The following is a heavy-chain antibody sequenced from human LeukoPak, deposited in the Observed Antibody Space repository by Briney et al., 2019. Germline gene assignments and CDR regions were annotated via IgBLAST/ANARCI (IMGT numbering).Heavy chain of an antibody. V-gene: IGHV4-59*01. J-gene: IGHJ4*02. D-gene: IGHD5-12*01. Sequence: SETLSLTCTVSGGSISRYYWSWIRQPPGKGLEWIGYIYYSGSTNYNPSLKSRVTISVDTSKNQFSLKLSSVTAADTAVYYCARAERGYPLGDYWGQGTLVTVSS. CDR2: IYYSGST. CDR1: GGSISRYY. CDR3: ARAERGYPLGDY.